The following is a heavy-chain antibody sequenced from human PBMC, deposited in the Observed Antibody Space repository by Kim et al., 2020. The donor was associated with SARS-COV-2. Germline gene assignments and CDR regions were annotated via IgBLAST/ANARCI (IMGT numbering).Heavy chain of an antibody. CDR3: ARLVLRAFDI. D-gene: IGHD4-17*01. V-gene: IGHV4-39*07. Sequence: SETLSLTCTVSGGSISSSSYYWGWIRQPPGKGLEWIGSIYYSGSTYYNPSLKSRVTISVDTSKNQFSLKLSSVTAADTAVYYCARLVLRAFDIWGQGTMVTVSS. J-gene: IGHJ3*02. CDR1: GGSISSSSYY. CDR2: IYYSGST.